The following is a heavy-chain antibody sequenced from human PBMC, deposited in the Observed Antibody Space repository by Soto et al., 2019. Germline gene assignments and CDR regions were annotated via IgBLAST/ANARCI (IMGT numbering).Heavy chain of an antibody. CDR3: ARVWYYYDSSGYWVYFGY. CDR1: GFTFSSYA. V-gene: IGHV3-64*01. D-gene: IGHD3-22*01. J-gene: IGHJ4*02. Sequence: GGSLRLSCAASGFTFSSYAMHWVRQAPGKGLEYVSAISSNGGSTYYANSVKGRFTISRDNSKNTLYLQMGSLRAEDMAVYYCARVWYYYDSSGYWVYFGYWGQGTLVTVSS. CDR2: ISSNGGST.